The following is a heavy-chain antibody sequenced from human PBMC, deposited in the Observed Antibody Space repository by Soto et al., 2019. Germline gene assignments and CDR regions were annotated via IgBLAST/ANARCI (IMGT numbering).Heavy chain of an antibody. CDR3: ARSPEATVTAFDY. V-gene: IGHV4-31*03. J-gene: IGHJ4*02. Sequence: QVQLQESGPGLVKPSQTLSLTCTVSGGSISSGGYYWSWIRQHPGKGLEWIGYIYYSGSTYYNPSLKNRVTISVDTSKNQFSLKLSSVTAADTAVYFCARSPEATVTAFDYWGQGTLVTVSS. CDR1: GGSISSGGYY. D-gene: IGHD4-17*01. CDR2: IYYSGST.